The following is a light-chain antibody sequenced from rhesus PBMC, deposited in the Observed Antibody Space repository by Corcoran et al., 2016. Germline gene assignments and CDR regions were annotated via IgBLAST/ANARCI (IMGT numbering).Light chain of an antibody. J-gene: IGKJ1*01. CDR3: LQYNSDPPT. V-gene: IGKV1-43*02. CDR2: TAS. CDR1: QGIRNH. Sequence: DIQMTQSPSSLSASVGDRVTISCRASQGIRNHLNWYTQKPGKAPKRMIYTASTLESGVPSRFSGSGPGTDFTRTISSLQPEDFATYYCLQYNSDPPTFGQGTKVEMK.